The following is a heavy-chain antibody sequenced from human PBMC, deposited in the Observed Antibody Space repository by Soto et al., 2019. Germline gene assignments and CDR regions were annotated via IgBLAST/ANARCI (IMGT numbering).Heavy chain of an antibody. CDR3: ATTRGLAVGGSFDY. D-gene: IGHD3-10*01. CDR1: GGSITRRSSY. Sequence: SETLSLTCIVPGGSITRRSSYWAWIRQPPGKGLEWVGTFYDGNTYHNPSLRSRITIAVDTSKNQFSLKLNSVAAADTAFYSWATTRGLAVGGSFDYWGQGMLVTVSS. J-gene: IGHJ4*02. V-gene: IGHV4-39*01. CDR2: FYDGNT.